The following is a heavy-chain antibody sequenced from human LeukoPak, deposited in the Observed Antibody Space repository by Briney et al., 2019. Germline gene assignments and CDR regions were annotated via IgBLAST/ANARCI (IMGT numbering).Heavy chain of an antibody. D-gene: IGHD3-16*02. Sequence: GGSLRLSCAASGFTFNHYAMSWVRQAPGKGLEWVSYISGSGGSRNYVDSVKGRFTISRDNSKNTLFLQMNSLRAEDTAVYYCAKDRSWHGLEYWGQGALVTVSS. CDR1: GFTFNHYA. CDR3: AKDRSWHGLEY. J-gene: IGHJ4*02. V-gene: IGHV3-23*01. CDR2: ISGSGGSR.